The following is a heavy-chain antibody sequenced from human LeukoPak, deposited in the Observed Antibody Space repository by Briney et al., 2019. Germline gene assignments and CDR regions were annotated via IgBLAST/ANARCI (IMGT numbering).Heavy chain of an antibody. CDR3: ARDPPSWVSSGYYPNWFDP. CDR1: GGSISSYY. J-gene: IGHJ5*02. V-gene: IGHV4-59*12. Sequence: SETLSLTCTVSGGSISSYYWSWIRQPPGKGLEWIGYIYYSGSTYYNPSLKSRVTISVDTSKNQFSLKLSSVTAADTAVYYCARDPPSWVSSGYYPNWFDPWGQGTLVTVSS. CDR2: IYYSGST. D-gene: IGHD3-22*01.